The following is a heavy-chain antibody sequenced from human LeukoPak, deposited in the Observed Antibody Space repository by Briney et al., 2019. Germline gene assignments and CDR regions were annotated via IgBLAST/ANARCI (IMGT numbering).Heavy chain of an antibody. V-gene: IGHV3-7*03. CDR3: ARGAPYTSSSDYFDY. CDR2: IKEDGSKK. CDR1: GFTFSSCW. Sequence: GGSLRLSCAASGFTFSSCWMTWVRQAPGKGLEWVANIKEDGSKKNYVDSVKGRFTISRDNSKNTLYLQMNSLRAEDTAVYYCARGAPYTSSSDYFDYWGQGTLVTVSS. J-gene: IGHJ4*02. D-gene: IGHD6-6*01.